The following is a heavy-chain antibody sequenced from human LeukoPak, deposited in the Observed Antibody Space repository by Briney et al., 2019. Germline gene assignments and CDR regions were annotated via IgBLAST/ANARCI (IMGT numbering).Heavy chain of an antibody. CDR1: GYTFTSYG. CDR2: ISAYNGNT. V-gene: IGHV1-18*01. J-gene: IGHJ4*02. Sequence: ASVKVSCKASGYTFTSYGISWVRQAPGQGLEWMGWISAYNGNTNYAQKLQGRVTMTTDTSTSTAYMELRSLRSDDTAVYYCARDPKTYYYGSGSYSHYDYWGQGTLVTVSS. CDR3: ARDPKTYYYGSGSYSHYDY. D-gene: IGHD3-10*01.